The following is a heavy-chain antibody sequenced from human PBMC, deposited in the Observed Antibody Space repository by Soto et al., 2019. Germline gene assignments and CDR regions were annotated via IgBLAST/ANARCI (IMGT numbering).Heavy chain of an antibody. D-gene: IGHD6-13*01. CDR1: GGSFSGYY. CDR2: INHSGST. V-gene: IGHV4-34*01. J-gene: IGHJ4*02. Sequence: PSETLSLTCAVYGGSFSGYYWSWIRQPPGKGLEWIGEINHSGSTNYNPSLKSRVTISVDTSKNQFSLKLSSVTAADTAVYYCARGPRSSFDYWGQGTLVTV. CDR3: ARGPRSSFDY.